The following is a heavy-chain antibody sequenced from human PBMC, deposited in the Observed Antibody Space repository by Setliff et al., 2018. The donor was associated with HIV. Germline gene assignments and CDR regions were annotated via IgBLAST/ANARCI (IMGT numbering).Heavy chain of an antibody. J-gene: IGHJ2*01. Sequence: SETLSLTCTVSGGSISSYYWSWIRQPAGKGLEWIGRIYTSGSTYYNPSLKSRVTISVDTSKNQFSLKLSSVTAADTAVYYCARPPGKWLVLGHWYFDLWGRGTLVTVSS. D-gene: IGHD6-19*01. V-gene: IGHV4-4*07. CDR1: GGSISSYY. CDR2: IYTSGST. CDR3: ARPPGKWLVLGHWYFDL.